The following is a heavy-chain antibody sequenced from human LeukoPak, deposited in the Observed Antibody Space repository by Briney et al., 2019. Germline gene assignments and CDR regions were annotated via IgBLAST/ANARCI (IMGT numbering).Heavy chain of an antibody. CDR3: ATALPHYDYGDNWFDP. CDR1: GYTLTELS. V-gene: IGHV1-24*01. D-gene: IGHD4-17*01. CDR2: FDPEDGET. Sequence: ASVKVSFKVSGYTLTELSMHWVRQAPGKGLEWMGGFDPEDGETIYAQKFQGRVTMTEDTSTDTAYMELSSLRSEDTAVYYCATALPHYDYGDNWFDPWGQGTLVTVSS. J-gene: IGHJ5*02.